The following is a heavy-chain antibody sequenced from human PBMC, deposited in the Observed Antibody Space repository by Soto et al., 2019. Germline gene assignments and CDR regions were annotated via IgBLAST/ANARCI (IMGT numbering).Heavy chain of an antibody. CDR1: GYTFTSYG. D-gene: IGHD6-13*01. CDR2: ISAYNGNT. V-gene: IGHV1-18*01. Sequence: QVQLVQSGAEVKKPGASVKVACKASGYTFTSYGISWVRQAPGQGLEWIGLISAYNGNTKYAQRLQGIVTMNTDTSTCTAYMGLRSLRSDDNAVSYCARDRGKQLFDYWGQGTLVTVSS. J-gene: IGHJ4*02. CDR3: ARDRGKQLFDY.